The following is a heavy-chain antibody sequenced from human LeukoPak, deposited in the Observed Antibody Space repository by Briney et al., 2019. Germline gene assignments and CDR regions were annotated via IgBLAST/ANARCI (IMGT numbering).Heavy chain of an antibody. D-gene: IGHD3-22*01. CDR2: IRYDGSNK. CDR3: ARGRYYYDSSASSGLFDY. J-gene: IGHJ4*02. V-gene: IGHV3-30*02. CDR1: GFTFSSYG. Sequence: GGSLRLSCAASGFTFSSYGMHWVRQAPGKGLEWVAFIRYDGSNKYYADSVKGRFTISRDNSKNTLYLQMNSLRAEDTAVYYCARGRYYYDSSASSGLFDYWGQGTLVTVSS.